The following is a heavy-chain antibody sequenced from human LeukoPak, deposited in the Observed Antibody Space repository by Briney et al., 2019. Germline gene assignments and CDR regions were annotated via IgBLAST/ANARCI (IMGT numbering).Heavy chain of an antibody. Sequence: ASVKVSCKASGYTFTSYGISWVRQAPGQGLEWMGWISAYNGNTNYVQKLQGRVTMTTDTSTSTAYMELRSLRSDDTAVYYCARDDYGGNSGLFDYWGQGTLVTVSS. J-gene: IGHJ4*02. CDR1: GYTFTSYG. CDR3: ARDDYGGNSGLFDY. D-gene: IGHD4-23*01. CDR2: ISAYNGNT. V-gene: IGHV1-18*01.